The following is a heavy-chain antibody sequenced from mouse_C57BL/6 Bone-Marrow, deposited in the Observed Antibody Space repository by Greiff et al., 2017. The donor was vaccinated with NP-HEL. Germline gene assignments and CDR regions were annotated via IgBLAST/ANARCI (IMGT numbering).Heavy chain of an antibody. CDR1: GFTFSSYG. Sequence: EVKLVESGGDLVKPGGSLKLSCAASGFTFSSYGMSWVRQTPDKRLEWVATISSGGSYTYYPDSVKGRFTISRDNAKNTLYLQMSSLKSEDTAMYYCARHDYYDYDGGFAYWGQGTLVTVSA. J-gene: IGHJ3*01. D-gene: IGHD2-4*01. V-gene: IGHV5-6*01. CDR2: ISSGGSYT. CDR3: ARHDYYDYDGGFAY.